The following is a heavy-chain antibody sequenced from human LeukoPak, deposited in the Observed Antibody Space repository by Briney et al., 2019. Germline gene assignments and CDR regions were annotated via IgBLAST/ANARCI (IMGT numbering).Heavy chain of an antibody. CDR1: GYSFTNYW. V-gene: IGHV5-51*01. Sequence: GESLKISCKGSGYSFTNYWIGWVRQMPGKGLEWMGIIYPGDSDTRYSLSFQGQVTISADKSISTVYLQWSSLKASDTAMYYCARDRPHDAFDIWGQGTMVTVSS. CDR2: IYPGDSDT. CDR3: ARDRPHDAFDI. J-gene: IGHJ3*02.